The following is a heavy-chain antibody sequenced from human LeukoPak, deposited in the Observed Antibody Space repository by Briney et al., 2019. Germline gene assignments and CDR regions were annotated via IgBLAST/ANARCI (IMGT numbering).Heavy chain of an antibody. J-gene: IGHJ6*03. CDR2: IRYDGSNK. CDR3: ANEKFLSGYYYMDV. Sequence: GGSLRLSCAASGFTFSSYGMHWVRQAPGKGLEWVAFIRYDGSNKSYADSVQGRFTISRDNSKNTLYLQMNSLRAEDTAVYYCANEKFLSGYYYMDVWGKGTTVTISS. CDR1: GFTFSSYG. V-gene: IGHV3-30*02. D-gene: IGHD6-25*01.